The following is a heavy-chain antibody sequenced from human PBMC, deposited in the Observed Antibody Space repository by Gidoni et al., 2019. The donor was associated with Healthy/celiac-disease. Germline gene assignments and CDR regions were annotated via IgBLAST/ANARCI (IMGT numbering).Heavy chain of an antibody. Sequence: EVQLVESGGGLVQPGRSLRLSCAASGFTFDDYAMHWVRQAPGKGLEWVSGISWNSGSIGYADSVKGRFTISRDNAKNSLYLQMNSLRAEDTALYYCAKAAGGYSGYPSYYYGMDVWGQGTTVTVSS. V-gene: IGHV3-9*01. CDR3: AKAAGGYSGYPSYYYGMDV. J-gene: IGHJ6*02. CDR2: ISWNSGSI. CDR1: GFTFDDYA. D-gene: IGHD5-12*01.